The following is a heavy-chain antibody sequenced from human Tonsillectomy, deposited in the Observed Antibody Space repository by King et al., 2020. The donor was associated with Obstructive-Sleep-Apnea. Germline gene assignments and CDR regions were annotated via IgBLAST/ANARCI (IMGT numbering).Heavy chain of an antibody. CDR2: ISWNSGSI. CDR1: GFTFDDFA. Sequence: QLVQSGGGLVQPGRSLRLSCAASGFTFDDFAMHWVRQAPGKGLEWVSGISWNSGSIGYADSVKGRFTISRDNAKNSLYLQMNSLRVEDTALYYCVKDMHRGWYVDYFDYWGQGTLVTVSS. D-gene: IGHD6-19*01. J-gene: IGHJ4*02. CDR3: VKDMHRGWYVDYFDY. V-gene: IGHV3-9*01.